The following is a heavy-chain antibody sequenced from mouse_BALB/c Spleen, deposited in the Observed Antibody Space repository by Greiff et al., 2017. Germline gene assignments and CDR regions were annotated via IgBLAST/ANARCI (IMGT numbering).Heavy chain of an antibody. Sequence: VQLQQSGAELVRSGASVKLSCTASGFNIKDYYMHWVKQRPEQGLEWIGWIDPENGDTEYAPKFQGKATMTADTSSNTAYLQLSSLTSEDTAVYYCNLYGNYGFAYWGQGTLVTVSA. CDR3: NLYGNYGFAY. CDR1: GFNIKDYY. J-gene: IGHJ3*01. V-gene: IGHV14-4*02. CDR2: IDPENGDT. D-gene: IGHD2-1*01.